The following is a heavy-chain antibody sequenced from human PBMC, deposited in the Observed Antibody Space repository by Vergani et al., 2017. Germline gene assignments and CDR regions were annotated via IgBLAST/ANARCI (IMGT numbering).Heavy chain of an antibody. J-gene: IGHJ4*02. CDR1: GASIRSINYY. V-gene: IGHV4-39*02. Sequence: QLQLQESGPGLVKPSATLSLTCSVSGASIRSINYYWGWIRQPPGKGLEWIASLYYSGSTYYNPSLKSQVTISVDTSKNQFSLKLSSVTAADTAVYFCARDGTDIFVSSSDYSHLLYYWGQGILVTVSS. CDR3: ARDGTDIFVSSSDYSHLLYY. D-gene: IGHD3-22*01. CDR2: LYYSGST.